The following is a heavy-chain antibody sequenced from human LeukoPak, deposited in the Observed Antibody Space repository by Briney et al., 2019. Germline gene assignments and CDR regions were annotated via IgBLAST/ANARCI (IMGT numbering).Heavy chain of an antibody. Sequence: SVKVSCKASGGTFSSYAISWVRQAPGQGLEWMGGIIPIFGTANYAQKFQGRVTITTDESTSTAYMELSSLRSEDTAVYYCASFRTTIVVVPAAIPNDAFDIWGQGTMVTVSS. J-gene: IGHJ3*02. CDR1: GGTFSSYA. V-gene: IGHV1-69*05. CDR3: ASFRTTIVVVPAAIPNDAFDI. CDR2: IIPIFGTA. D-gene: IGHD2-2*02.